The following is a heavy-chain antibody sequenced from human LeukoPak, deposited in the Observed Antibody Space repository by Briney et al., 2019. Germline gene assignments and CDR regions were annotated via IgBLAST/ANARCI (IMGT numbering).Heavy chain of an antibody. CDR2: INHNGNVN. V-gene: IGHV3-7*03. J-gene: IGHJ6*02. D-gene: IGHD3-16*01. Sequence: PGGSLRLSCAASGFTFNNYAMGWARQAPGKGLEWVASINHNGNVNYYVDSVKGRFTISRDNAKNSLYLQMSNLRAEDTAVYFCARGGGLDVWGQGATVTVSS. CDR1: GFTFNNYA. CDR3: ARGGGLDV.